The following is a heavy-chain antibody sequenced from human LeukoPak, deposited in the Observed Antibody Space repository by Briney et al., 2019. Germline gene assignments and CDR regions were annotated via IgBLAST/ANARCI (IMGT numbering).Heavy chain of an antibody. D-gene: IGHD3-22*01. V-gene: IGHV4-61*01. CDR2: IHYSGST. J-gene: IGHJ4*02. CDR3: ARAPGGFAMMERYLDY. CDR1: GGSISSGSYY. Sequence: SETLSLTCTVSGGSISSGSYYWNWIRQPPGKGLEWIGYIHYSGSTNYNPSLKSRVTISVDTSKNQFSLKLSSVTAADTAVYYCARAPGGFAMMERYLDYWGQGTLVTVSS.